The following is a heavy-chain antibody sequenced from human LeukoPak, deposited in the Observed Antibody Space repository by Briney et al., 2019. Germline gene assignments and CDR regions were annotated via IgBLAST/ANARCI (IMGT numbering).Heavy chain of an antibody. CDR2: IYTSGST. CDR1: GGSISSYY. V-gene: IGHV4-4*07. CDR3: ARGRYYYGSGSYNWFDP. D-gene: IGHD3-10*01. Sequence: PSETLSLTCTVSGGSISSYYRSWIRQPAGKGLEWIGRIYTSGSTNYNPSLKSRVTMSVDTSKNQFSLKLSSVTAADTAVYYCARGRYYYGSGSYNWFDPWGQGTLVTVSS. J-gene: IGHJ5*02.